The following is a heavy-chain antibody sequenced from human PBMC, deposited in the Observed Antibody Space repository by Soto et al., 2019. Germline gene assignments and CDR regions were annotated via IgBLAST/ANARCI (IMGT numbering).Heavy chain of an antibody. CDR3: ARDALTTVTTYLFSL. D-gene: IGHD4-17*01. V-gene: IGHV3-73*02. Sequence: EVQLVESGGGLVQPGGSLKLSCAASGYTFSDSAMHWVRQASGKGLEWVGRIRSKANSYATVYAASVKGRFTISRDDSKNTAYLQMNSLKTEDTAVYYCARDALTTVTTYLFSLWGRGTLVTVSS. J-gene: IGHJ2*01. CDR1: GYTFSDSA. CDR2: IRSKANSYAT.